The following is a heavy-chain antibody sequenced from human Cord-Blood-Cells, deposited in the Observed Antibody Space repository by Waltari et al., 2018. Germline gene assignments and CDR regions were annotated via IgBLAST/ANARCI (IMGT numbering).Heavy chain of an antibody. J-gene: IGHJ5*02. V-gene: IGHV1-2*04. CDR3: ARAYSSSWYKVNWFDP. CDR1: GYTFTGYY. CDR2: INPNSGGT. Sequence: QVQLVQSGAEVKKPGASVKVSCKASGYTFTGYYMHWVRQAPGQGLEWMGWINPNSGGTKDAQKFQGWGTMTSDTSISTAYMELSRLRSDDTAVYYCARAYSSSWYKVNWFDPWGQGTLVTVSS. D-gene: IGHD6-13*01.